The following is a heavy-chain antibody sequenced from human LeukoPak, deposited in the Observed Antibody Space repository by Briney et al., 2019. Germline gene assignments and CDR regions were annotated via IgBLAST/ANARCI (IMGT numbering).Heavy chain of an antibody. J-gene: IGHJ4*02. D-gene: IGHD5-12*01. CDR1: GFTFSNYP. CDR2: ISSSSSYT. V-gene: IGHV3-11*06. CDR3: ARRRGDGYGYGY. Sequence: GGSLRLSCAASGFTFSNYPMMWIRQAPGKGLEWVSYISSSSSYTNYADSVKGRFTISRDNAKNSLYLQMNSLRAEDTAVYYCARRRGDGYGYGYWGQGTLVTVSS.